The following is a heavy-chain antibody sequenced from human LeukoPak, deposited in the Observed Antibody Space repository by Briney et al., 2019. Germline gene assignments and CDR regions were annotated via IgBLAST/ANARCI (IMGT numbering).Heavy chain of an antibody. CDR2: IYPGDSDT. J-gene: IGHJ4*02. V-gene: IGHV5-51*01. Sequence: GESLKISFYGFGFSFTSYWIGWVRPMPGKGLGWMGIIYPGDSDTRYSTPFQGQVTISADKSISTAYLQWSSLKASDTAMYYCARRYYYGSGSYLFDYWGQGTLVTVSS. CDR3: ARRYYYGSGSYLFDY. CDR1: GFSFTSYW. D-gene: IGHD3-10*01.